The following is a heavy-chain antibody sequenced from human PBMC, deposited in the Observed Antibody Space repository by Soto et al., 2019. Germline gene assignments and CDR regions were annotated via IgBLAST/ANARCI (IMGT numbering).Heavy chain of an antibody. Sequence: EVQLLESGGGLVQPGGSLRLSCAASGFTFSSYAMSWVRQAPGKGLEWVSAISGSGGSTYYADSVKGRFTISRDNSKNTLYLQMNSLRAEDTAVYYCAKGLVPAAMLHYYYYMDVWGKGTTVTVSS. CDR2: ISGSGGST. J-gene: IGHJ6*03. D-gene: IGHD2-2*01. CDR1: GFTFSSYA. CDR3: AKGLVPAAMLHYYYYMDV. V-gene: IGHV3-23*01.